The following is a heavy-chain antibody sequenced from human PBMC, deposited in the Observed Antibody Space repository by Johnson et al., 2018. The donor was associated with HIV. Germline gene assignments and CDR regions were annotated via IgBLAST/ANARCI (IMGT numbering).Heavy chain of an antibody. D-gene: IGHD6-19*01. CDR2: IYSGSNT. CDR1: GFTVSSNY. CDR3: ARHKAVADAFDI. J-gene: IGHJ3*02. Sequence: VQLVESGGGLVQPGGSLRLSCAASGFTVSSNYMSWVRQAPGKGLEWVSVIYSGSNTYYADSVKGRFTISRDNSNNTLYLQMNSLRAEDTAVYYCARHKAVADAFDIWGQGTVVTVS. V-gene: IGHV3-66*04.